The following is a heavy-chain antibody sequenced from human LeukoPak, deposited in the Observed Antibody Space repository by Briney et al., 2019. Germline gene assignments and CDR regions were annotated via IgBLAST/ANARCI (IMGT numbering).Heavy chain of an antibody. CDR1: GFTFSSYW. CDR3: ARDEAAVVTY. V-gene: IGHV3-7*01. CDR2: IKQDGSEK. D-gene: IGHD6-13*01. Sequence: PGGSLRLSCAVSGFTFSSYWMSWVRQAPGKGLEWVANIKQDGSEKYYVDSVKGRFTISRDNAKNSLYLQMNSLRAEDTAVYYCARDEAAVVTYWGQGTLVTVSS. J-gene: IGHJ4*02.